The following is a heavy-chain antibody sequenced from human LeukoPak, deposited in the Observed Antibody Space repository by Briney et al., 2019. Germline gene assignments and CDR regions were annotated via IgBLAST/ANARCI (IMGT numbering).Heavy chain of an antibody. D-gene: IGHD2-2*02. CDR2: ICPGDSDT. Sequence: GESLKISCKGSGYIFTSYWIGWVRQMPGKGLEWMGIICPGDSDTRYSPSFQGQVTISADKSISTAYLQWSSLKASDTAMYYCARLSCSSTSCYMYLYYFDYWGQGTLVTVSS. J-gene: IGHJ4*02. CDR1: GYIFTSYW. V-gene: IGHV5-51*01. CDR3: ARLSCSSTSCYMYLYYFDY.